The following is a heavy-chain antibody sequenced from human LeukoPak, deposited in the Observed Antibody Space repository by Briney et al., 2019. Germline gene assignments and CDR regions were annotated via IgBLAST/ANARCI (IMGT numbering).Heavy chain of an antibody. Sequence: PGGSLRLSCAASGFTFSNYAMSWVRQAPGKGLEWVSSISSAGGSTHYADSVKGRFTISRDNSKNTLYLQMNSLRVEDTAVYHCAKEISASGGYGMDVWGQGTTVTVPS. CDR2: ISSAGGST. V-gene: IGHV3-23*01. CDR1: GFTFSNYA. CDR3: AKEISASGGYGMDV. D-gene: IGHD2-15*01. J-gene: IGHJ6*01.